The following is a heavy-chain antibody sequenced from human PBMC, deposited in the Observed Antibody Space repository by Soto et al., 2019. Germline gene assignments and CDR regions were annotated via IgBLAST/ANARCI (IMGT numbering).Heavy chain of an antibody. Sequence: EVQPLEAGGGLVQPGGSLRLSCAASGFSFRNYGMSWVRQAPGKGLEWLSAIIGNGDTAYYADSVRGRFTISRDNSKNTLYLQLNDLGAEDTAIYYCAKDYDYGDSLPFDYWGQGTLVTVSS. CDR3: AKDYDYGDSLPFDY. CDR1: GFSFRNYG. CDR2: IIGNGDTA. J-gene: IGHJ4*02. D-gene: IGHD4-17*01. V-gene: IGHV3-23*01.